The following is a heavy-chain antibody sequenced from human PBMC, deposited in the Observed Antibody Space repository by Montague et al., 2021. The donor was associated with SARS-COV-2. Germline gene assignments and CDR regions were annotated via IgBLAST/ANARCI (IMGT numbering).Heavy chain of an antibody. CDR1: GGSISSSSYY. Sequence: SETLSLTCTVSGGSISSSSYYWGWIRQPPGKGLEWIGSIYYSGSTYYNPSLKSRVTISVDTSKNQFSLKLSSVTAADTAVYYCARHLFSAGAEEGGWFDPWGQGTLVTVSS. V-gene: IGHV4-39*01. J-gene: IGHJ5*02. CDR2: IYYSGST. CDR3: ARHLFSAGAEEGGWFDP. D-gene: IGHD1-26*01.